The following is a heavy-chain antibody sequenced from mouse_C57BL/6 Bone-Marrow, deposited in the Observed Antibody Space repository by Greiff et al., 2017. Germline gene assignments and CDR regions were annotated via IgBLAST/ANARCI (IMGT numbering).Heavy chain of an antibody. CDR3: ARSGDYDVGFAY. J-gene: IGHJ3*01. CDR1: VYTFTSYG. Sequence: QFQLQQSGAELSRPGASVTLSCQASVYTFTSYGISWVTQGTGQGLTWIDEFYPRSGNTYYPAKFNGTATLTAEKSSSTAYMGLRSQTSEDAAVYFCARSGDYDVGFAYWGQGTLDTVSA. CDR2: FYPRSGNT. V-gene: IGHV1-81*01. D-gene: IGHD2-4*01.